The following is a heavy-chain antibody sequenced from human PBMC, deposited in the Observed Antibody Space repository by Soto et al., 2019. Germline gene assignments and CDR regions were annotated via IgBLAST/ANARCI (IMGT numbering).Heavy chain of an antibody. D-gene: IGHD3-22*01. J-gene: IGHJ4*02. V-gene: IGHV4-34*01. CDR1: GGSFSAYY. Sequence: SETLSLTCAVYGGSFSAYYWSWIRQPPGKGLEWIGEINHSGGTNYNPSLKSRVTISVDTSKSQFSLKLTSVTAADRAVYYCARGSVDTVDRRGCYEYWGQGTPVTVSS. CDR2: INHSGGT. CDR3: ARGSVDTVDRRGCYEY.